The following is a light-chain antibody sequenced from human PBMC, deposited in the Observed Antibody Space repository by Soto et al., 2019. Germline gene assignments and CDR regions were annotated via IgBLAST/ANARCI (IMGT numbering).Light chain of an antibody. CDR2: KAS. Sequence: QSALTQPASVSGSPGQSITISCTGTSSDVGGYDYVSWYQQHPGKAPRLMIYKASNRPSGVSHRFSGSRSGNTASLTISGLQAEDEADYYCSSYTSGSTHYVFGNGTKV. CDR1: SSDVGGYDY. V-gene: IGLV2-14*01. CDR3: SSYTSGSTHYV. J-gene: IGLJ1*01.